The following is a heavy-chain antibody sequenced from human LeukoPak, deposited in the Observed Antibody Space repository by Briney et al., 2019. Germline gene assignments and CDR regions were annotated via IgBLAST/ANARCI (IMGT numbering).Heavy chain of an antibody. D-gene: IGHD3-3*01. CDR3: ARDPYYDFWSGVYWFDP. J-gene: IGHJ5*02. V-gene: IGHV1-18*01. CDR1: GYTFTSYG. Sequence: GASVKVSCKASGYTFTSYGIGWVRQAPGQGLEWMGWISAYDGNTNYAQKLQGRVTMTTDTSTSTAYMELRSLRSDDTAVYYCARDPYYDFWSGVYWFDPWGQGTLVTVSS. CDR2: ISAYDGNT.